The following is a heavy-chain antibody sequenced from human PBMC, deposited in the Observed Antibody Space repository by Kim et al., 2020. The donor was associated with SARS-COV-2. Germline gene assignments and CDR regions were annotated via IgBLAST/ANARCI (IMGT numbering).Heavy chain of an antibody. D-gene: IGHD6-19*01. CDR3: ARHNAVAGEGIGDY. V-gene: IGHV4-39*01. Sequence: NPSLKSRVTISVDTSKNQFSLKLSSVTAADTAVYYCARHNAVAGEGIGDYWGQGTLVTVSS. J-gene: IGHJ4*02.